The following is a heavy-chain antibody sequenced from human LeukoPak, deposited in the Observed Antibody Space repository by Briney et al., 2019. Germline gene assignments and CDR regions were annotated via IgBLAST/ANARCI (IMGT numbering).Heavy chain of an antibody. V-gene: IGHV4-38-2*02. CDR3: ARDNYDILTGTHSDY. CDR2: IYHSGST. Sequence: PSETLSLTCTVSGYSISSGYYWGWIRQPPGKGLEWIGSIYHSGSTYYNPSPKSRVTISVDTSKNQFSLKLSSVTAADTAVYYCARDNYDILTGTHSDYWGQGTLVTVS. CDR1: GYSISSGYY. J-gene: IGHJ4*02. D-gene: IGHD3-9*01.